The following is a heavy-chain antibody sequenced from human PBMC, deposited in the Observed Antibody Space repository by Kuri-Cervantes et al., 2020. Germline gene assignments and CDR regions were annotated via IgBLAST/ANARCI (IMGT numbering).Heavy chain of an antibody. CDR1: GFTFSSYA. CDR3: ARGHIRFVDY. Sequence: GGSLRLSCAASGFTFSSYAMHWVRQAPGKGLEWMAVISYDGSNKYYADSVKGRITISRDNSKNTLYLQMNSLRAEDTAVYYCARGHIRFVDYWGQGTLVTVSS. V-gene: IGHV3-30-3*01. D-gene: IGHD3-3*01. CDR2: ISYDGSNK. J-gene: IGHJ4*02.